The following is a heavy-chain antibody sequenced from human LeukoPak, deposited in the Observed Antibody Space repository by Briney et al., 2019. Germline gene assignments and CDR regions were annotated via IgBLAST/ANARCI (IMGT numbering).Heavy chain of an antibody. Sequence: GGSLRLSCAASGFTFSDYGMHWVRQAPGKGLEWVADIWYDGSNKYYADSVKGRFTISRDNSRNTLYLQMNSLRAEDTAVYYCVRELPPVVQYYFDYWGPGTLVTVSS. CDR1: GFTFSDYG. V-gene: IGHV3-33*01. J-gene: IGHJ4*02. CDR2: IWYDGSNK. D-gene: IGHD3-22*01. CDR3: VRELPPVVQYYFDY.